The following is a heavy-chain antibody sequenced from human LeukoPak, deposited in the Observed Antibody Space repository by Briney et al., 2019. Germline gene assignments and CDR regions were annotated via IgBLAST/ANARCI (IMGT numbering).Heavy chain of an antibody. Sequence: SETLSLTCTVSGGSIDSGGYYWSWIRQHPGKGLEWIGNIFYTGTTKYNPSLKSRVTISVDTSKNQFSLKLSSVTAADTAVYYCGRDRSSYNYYGMDVWGKGTMVTVSS. J-gene: IGHJ6*04. CDR2: IFYTGTT. V-gene: IGHV4-31*03. CDR3: GRDRSSYNYYGMDV. CDR1: GGSIDSGGYY.